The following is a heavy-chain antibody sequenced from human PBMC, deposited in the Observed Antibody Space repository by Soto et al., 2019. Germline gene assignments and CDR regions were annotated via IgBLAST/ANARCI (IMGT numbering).Heavy chain of an antibody. CDR1: GGTFSSYA. J-gene: IGHJ5*02. V-gene: IGHV1-69*12. CDR3: ARAQGGSTTGWFDP. CDR2: IIPIFGTA. D-gene: IGHD3-16*01. Sequence: QVQLVQSGAEVKKPGSSVKVSCKASGGTFSSYAISWVRQAPGQGLEWMGGIIPIFGTANYAQKFQGRVTXXAXEXXSSAYMELSSLRSEDTAVYYCARAQGGSTTGWFDPWGQGTLVTVSS.